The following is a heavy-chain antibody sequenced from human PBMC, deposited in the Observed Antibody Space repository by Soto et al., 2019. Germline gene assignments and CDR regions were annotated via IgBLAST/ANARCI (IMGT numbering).Heavy chain of an antibody. CDR3: AKDRLPTSGQRFYFDS. Sequence: GGSLRLSCATSGFAFSTYAMTWVRQVPGRGLEWVSTILPDETGFYTVSVKGRFTISRDNFRGILYLQMNDLWVEDAAIYFCAKDRLPTSGQRFYFDSWGQGSPVTVSS. D-gene: IGHD2-15*01. CDR2: ILPDETG. J-gene: IGHJ4*02. CDR1: GFAFSTYA. V-gene: IGHV3-23*01.